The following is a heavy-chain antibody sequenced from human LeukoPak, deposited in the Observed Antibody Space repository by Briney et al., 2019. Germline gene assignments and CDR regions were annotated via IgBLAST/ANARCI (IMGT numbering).Heavy chain of an antibody. CDR3: ARYYDSSGYDHDY. D-gene: IGHD3-22*01. V-gene: IGHV1-2*02. J-gene: IGHJ4*02. CDR2: INPNTGGT. CDR1: GYTFSGYY. Sequence: ASVKVSCKASGYTFSGYYIHWVRQAPGQGLEWMGWINPNTGGTKYAQRFQDRVTMTTDTSTSTAYMELRSLRSDDTAVYYCARYYDSSGYDHDYWGQGTLVTVSS.